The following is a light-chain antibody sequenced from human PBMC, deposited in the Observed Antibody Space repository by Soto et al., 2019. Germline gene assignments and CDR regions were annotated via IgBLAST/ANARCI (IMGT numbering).Light chain of an antibody. Sequence: VVITHYPEHLYLSPGGRATLSGRASESVSDSSLLWYQQKPGQTPRQLIYCASTRATGGPARFSDSGSGTDFTLTISSRQPEDFAVYYCLQDYNSPPTFGQGTKVDIK. J-gene: IGKJ1*01. CDR3: LQDYNSPPT. CDR1: ESVSDSS. V-gene: IGKV3D-7*01. CDR2: CAS.